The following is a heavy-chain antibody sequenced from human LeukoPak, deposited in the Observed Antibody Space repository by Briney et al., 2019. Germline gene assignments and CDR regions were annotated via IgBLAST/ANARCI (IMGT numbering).Heavy chain of an antibody. J-gene: IGHJ4*02. CDR1: GFSFSSYG. CDR3: ARGLYGSGTYVNDY. D-gene: IGHD3-10*01. V-gene: IGHV3-48*04. Sequence: GGSLRLSCAASGFSFSSYGMNWVRQAPGKGLEWVSYIGSRSTSIYFADSMKGRFTVSRDNAKNSLYLQMNSLRAEDTAVYYCARGLYGSGTYVNDYWGQGTLVTVSS. CDR2: IGSRSTSI.